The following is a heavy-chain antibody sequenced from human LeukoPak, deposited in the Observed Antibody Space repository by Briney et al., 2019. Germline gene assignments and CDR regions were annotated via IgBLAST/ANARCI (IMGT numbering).Heavy chain of an antibody. Sequence: GGSPRLSCAASGFTFSSYAMSWVRQAPGKGLEWVSAISGSGGSTYYADSVKGRFTISRDNSKNTLYLQMNSLRAEDTAVYYCAKSGCSGGSCYSGTYFDLWGRGTLVTVSS. D-gene: IGHD2-15*01. J-gene: IGHJ2*01. V-gene: IGHV3-23*01. CDR1: GFTFSSYA. CDR3: AKSGCSGGSCYSGTYFDL. CDR2: ISGSGGST.